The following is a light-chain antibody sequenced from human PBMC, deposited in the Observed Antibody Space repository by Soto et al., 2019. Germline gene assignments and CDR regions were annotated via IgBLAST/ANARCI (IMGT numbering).Light chain of an antibody. V-gene: IGKV3-15*01. CDR2: GAS. CDR3: QHYHNWHPWT. J-gene: IGKJ1*01. Sequence: EIVMTQSPATLSVSPGDRATLSCRASQSVRNNLAWYQQKPGQAPRLLIYGASTRATGIAARFSGSGSGTEFTLTINSLQSDDFAVYFCQHYHNWHPWTFGQGTKV. CDR1: QSVRNN.